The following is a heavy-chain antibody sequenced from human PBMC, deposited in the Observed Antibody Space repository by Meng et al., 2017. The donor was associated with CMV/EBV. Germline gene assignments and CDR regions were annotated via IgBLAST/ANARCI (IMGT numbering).Heavy chain of an antibody. J-gene: IGHJ6*02. Sequence: GESLKISCAASGFTFSSYGMHWVRQAPGKGLEWVAFIRYDGSNKYYADSVKGRFTISRDNSKNTLYLQMNSLRAEDTAVYYCAKDQWFGELLYYYYGMDVWGQRTTVTVSS. CDR1: GFTFSSYG. V-gene: IGHV3-30*02. D-gene: IGHD3-10*01. CDR3: AKDQWFGELLYYYYGMDV. CDR2: IRYDGSNK.